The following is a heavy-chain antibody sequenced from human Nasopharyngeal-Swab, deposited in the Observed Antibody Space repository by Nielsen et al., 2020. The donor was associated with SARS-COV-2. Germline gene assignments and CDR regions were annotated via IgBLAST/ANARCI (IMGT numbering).Heavy chain of an antibody. Sequence: GESLKISCAPSGFTFSNYWMSWVRQAPGKGLEWVANIKQDGGEKYYVDSVKGRFTISRDNAKNSLYLQMNSLRPEDTAVYYCARDSGQDYDILTGYYVPLFYGMDVWGQGTTVTVSS. CDR1: GFTFSNYW. D-gene: IGHD3-9*01. CDR3: ARDSGQDYDILTGYYVPLFYGMDV. J-gene: IGHJ6*02. V-gene: IGHV3-7*01. CDR2: IKQDGGEK.